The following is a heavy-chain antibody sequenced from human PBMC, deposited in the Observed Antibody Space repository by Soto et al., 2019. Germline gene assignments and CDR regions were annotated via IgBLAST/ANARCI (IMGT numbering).Heavy chain of an antibody. CDR3: ERMQLSPTGGLGY. J-gene: IGHJ4*02. V-gene: IGHV2-70*04. CDR1: GFSLSTHGMR. CDR2: IDWDDDK. D-gene: IGHD1-1*01. Sequence: SGPTLVNPTQTLTLTCTFSGFSLSTHGMRVTWIRQPPGKALEWLARIDWDDDKFYSTSLRTRLTVSKDTSKNQVVLTMTHMDPVDTATYYCERMQLSPTGGLGYWGQGAQVTVSS.